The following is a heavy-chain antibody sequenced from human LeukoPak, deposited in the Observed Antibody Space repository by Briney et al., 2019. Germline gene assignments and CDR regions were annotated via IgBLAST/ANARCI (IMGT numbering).Heavy chain of an antibody. Sequence: GGSLRLSCAASGFTFSSYAMHWVRQAPGRGLEYVSAISSTGDNTYYANSVKGRFTISRDNSKNTLYLQMASLRGEDTAVYYCARAPREGFSGSYHDYWGQGTLVTFSS. J-gene: IGHJ4*02. CDR3: ARAPREGFSGSYHDY. D-gene: IGHD1-26*01. V-gene: IGHV3-64*01. CDR1: GFTFSSYA. CDR2: ISSTGDNT.